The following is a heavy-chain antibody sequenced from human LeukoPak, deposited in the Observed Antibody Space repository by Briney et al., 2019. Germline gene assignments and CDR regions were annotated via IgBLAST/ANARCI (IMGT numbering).Heavy chain of an antibody. J-gene: IGHJ4*02. V-gene: IGHV3-48*01. Sequence: GGSLRLSCAASGFTFSSYAMSWVRQAPGKGLEWVSYISGSSDTMYYADSVKGRFTISRDNAKNSLYLQMNSLRAEDTAVYYCARDLIVGTTIRYYFDYWGQGTLVTVSS. CDR1: GFTFSSYA. D-gene: IGHD1-26*01. CDR2: ISGSSDTM. CDR3: ARDLIVGTTIRYYFDY.